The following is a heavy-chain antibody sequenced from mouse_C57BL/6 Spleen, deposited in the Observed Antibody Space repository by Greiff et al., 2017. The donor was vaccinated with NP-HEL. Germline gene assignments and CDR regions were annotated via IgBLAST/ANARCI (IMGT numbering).Heavy chain of an antibody. CDR2: INPNNGGT. J-gene: IGHJ3*01. Sequence: VQLQQSGPELVKPGASVKISCKASGYTFTDYYMNWVKQSHGKSLEWIGDINPNNGGTSYNQKFKGKATLTVDKSSSTAYMELRSLTSEDSAVYYCARPPLYGSSYGAWFAYWGQGTLVTVSA. CDR3: ARPPLYGSSYGAWFAY. V-gene: IGHV1-26*01. D-gene: IGHD1-1*01. CDR1: GYTFTDYY.